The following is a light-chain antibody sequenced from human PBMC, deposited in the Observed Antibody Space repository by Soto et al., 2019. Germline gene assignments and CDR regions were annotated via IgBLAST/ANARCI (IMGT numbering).Light chain of an antibody. CDR2: NND. V-gene: IGLV1-44*01. Sequence: QSVLTQPPSASGTTGQSVTISCSGSSSNIGSNTVNWYQQLSGAAPKLLIHNNDQRPSGVPDRFSGSKSDTSASLAISGLQSADEADYYCAAWDDSLTAVLFGGGTQLTVL. J-gene: IGLJ3*02. CDR1: SSNIGSNT. CDR3: AAWDDSLTAVL.